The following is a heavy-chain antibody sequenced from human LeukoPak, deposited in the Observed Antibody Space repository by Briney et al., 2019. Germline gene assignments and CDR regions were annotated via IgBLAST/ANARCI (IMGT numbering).Heavy chain of an antibody. D-gene: IGHD3-10*01. Sequence: GGSLRLSCAASGFTFSSYAMHWVRQAPGKGLEWVAVISYDGSNKYYADSVKGRFTISRDKSKNTLYLQMNSLRAEDTAVYYCARDPVRSGSPFGDAFDIWGQGTMVTVSS. CDR2: ISYDGSNK. V-gene: IGHV3-30-3*01. CDR1: GFTFSSYA. J-gene: IGHJ3*02. CDR3: ARDPVRSGSPFGDAFDI.